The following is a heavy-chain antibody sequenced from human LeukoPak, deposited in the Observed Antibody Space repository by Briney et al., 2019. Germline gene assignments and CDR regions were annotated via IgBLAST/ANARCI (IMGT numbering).Heavy chain of an antibody. CDR1: GGTFTSYA. CDR2: IIPIFGTA. Sequence: SVKVSCKASGGTFTSYAISWVRQAPGQGLEWMGGIIPIFGTANYAQKFQGRVTITRDTSASTAYMELSSLRSEDTAVYYRARDRFHCSSTSCYSFYYFDYWGQGTLVTVSS. D-gene: IGHD2-2*01. CDR3: ARDRFHCSSTSCYSFYYFDY. V-gene: IGHV1-69*05. J-gene: IGHJ4*02.